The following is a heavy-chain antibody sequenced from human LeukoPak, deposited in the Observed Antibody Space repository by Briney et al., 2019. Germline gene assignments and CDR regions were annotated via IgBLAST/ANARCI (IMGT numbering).Heavy chain of an antibody. Sequence: SETLSLTCAVYGGSFSGYYWSWIRQPPGKGLEWIGEINHSGSTNYNPSLKSRVTISVDTSKNQFSLKLSSVTAAVTAVYYCARSRDYYDSSGYYFFDYWGQGTLVTVSS. CDR3: ARSRDYYDSSGYYFFDY. V-gene: IGHV4-34*01. J-gene: IGHJ4*02. D-gene: IGHD3-22*01. CDR2: INHSGST. CDR1: GGSFSGYY.